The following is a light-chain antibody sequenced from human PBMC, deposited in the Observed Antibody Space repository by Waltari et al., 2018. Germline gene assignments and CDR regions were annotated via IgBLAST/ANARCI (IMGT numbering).Light chain of an antibody. V-gene: IGLV2-14*01. J-gene: IGLJ2*01. CDR3: SSYAGNDLVI. CDR1: NSDVGSYNY. Sequence: QSALTQPASVSGSPGQSITISCTGTNSDVGSYNYVSWYQQHPGKAPKLMIYEVTNRPSGLSNRFSGSKSGNTASLTITELQAEDEADYYCSSYAGNDLVIFGGGTKLTGL. CDR2: EVT.